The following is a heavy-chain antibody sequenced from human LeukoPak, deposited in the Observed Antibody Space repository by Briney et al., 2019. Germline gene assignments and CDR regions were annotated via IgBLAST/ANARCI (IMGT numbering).Heavy chain of an antibody. CDR3: ARDRYGWGSYYNWFDP. CDR1: GYTFTGYY. J-gene: IGHJ5*02. V-gene: IGHV1-2*04. CDR2: INPNSGGT. D-gene: IGHD3-10*01. Sequence: ASVKVSCKASGYTFTGYYMHWVRQAPGQGLEWMGWINPNSGGTNYAQKFQGWVTMTRDTSISTAYMELSRLRSDDTAVYYCARDRYGWGSYYNWFDPWGQGTLVTVSS.